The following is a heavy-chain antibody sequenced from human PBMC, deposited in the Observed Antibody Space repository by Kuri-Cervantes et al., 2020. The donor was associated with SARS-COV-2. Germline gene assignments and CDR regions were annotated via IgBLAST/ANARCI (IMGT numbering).Heavy chain of an antibody. D-gene: IGHD6-19*01. J-gene: IGHJ4*02. Sequence: ASVQVSCKASGYTFTSYAMHWVRQAPGQRLEGMGWFNAANGNTKYSQKFQGRVTITRDTSASTANMELSSLRSGDTAVYYCARLPAVAGPQLPLDSWGQGTLVTVSS. V-gene: IGHV1-3*01. CDR2: FNAANGNT. CDR3: ARLPAVAGPQLPLDS. CDR1: GYTFTSYA.